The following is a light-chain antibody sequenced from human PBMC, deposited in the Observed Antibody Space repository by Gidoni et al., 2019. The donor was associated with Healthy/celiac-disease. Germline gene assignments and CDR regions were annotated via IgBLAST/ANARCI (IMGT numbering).Light chain of an antibody. J-gene: IGKJ1*01. CDR3: QQYYSTPPSWT. CDR1: QSVLYSSNNKNY. CDR2: WAS. Sequence: DIVMTQSPASLAVSLRARASINCKTSQSVLYSSNNKNYLAWYQQKPGQPPKLLIYWASTRESWGPDRFCGSGSGPDFTLTTSSLQAEDVAVYYCQQYYSTPPSWTFGQGTKVEIK. V-gene: IGKV4-1*01.